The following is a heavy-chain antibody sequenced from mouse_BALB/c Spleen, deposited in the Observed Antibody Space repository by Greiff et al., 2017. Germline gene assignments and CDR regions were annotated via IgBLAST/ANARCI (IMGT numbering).Heavy chain of an antibody. J-gene: IGHJ4*01. CDR1: GYTFTSYT. CDR3: ARVGNYGSTYAMDY. CDR2: INPSSGYT. V-gene: IGHV1-4*02. D-gene: IGHD1-2*01. Sequence: VQLQQSAAELARPGASVKMSCKASGYTFTSYTMHWVTQRPGQGLEWIGYINPSSGYTEYNQKFKNKTTLTADKSSSTAYMQLSSLTSEDSAVYYCARVGNYGSTYAMDYWGQGTSVTVSS.